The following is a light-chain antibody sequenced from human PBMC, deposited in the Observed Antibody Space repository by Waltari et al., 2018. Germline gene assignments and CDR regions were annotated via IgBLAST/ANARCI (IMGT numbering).Light chain of an antibody. CDR2: RNK. CDR3: ATWDDSLTAWV. V-gene: IGLV1-47*01. J-gene: IGLJ3*02. Sequence: QSMLTKPPSTSGTPGQRVTIPCSGSSSNIGPYYVYWYHQPPGTAPKLRIYRNKQRPSGVPDRFSGSKSGTSASLAISGLRSEDEADYYCATWDDSLTAWVFGGGTKLTVL. CDR1: SSNIGPYY.